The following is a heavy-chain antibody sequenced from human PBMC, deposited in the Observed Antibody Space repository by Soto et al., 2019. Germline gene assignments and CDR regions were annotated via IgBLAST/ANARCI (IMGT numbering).Heavy chain of an antibody. D-gene: IGHD6-6*01. CDR2: INPNSGGT. CDR1: GYTFTGYY. CDR3: ARGGSSSLGY. V-gene: IGHV1-2*02. Sequence: QVQLVQSGAEVKKPGASVKVSCKASGYTFTGYYMHWVRQAPGQGPAWMGWINPNSGGTTYAQKFQGRVTVTRDTSISTAYMELSSLRSDDTAVYYCARGGSSSLGYWGQGTLVTVSS. J-gene: IGHJ4*02.